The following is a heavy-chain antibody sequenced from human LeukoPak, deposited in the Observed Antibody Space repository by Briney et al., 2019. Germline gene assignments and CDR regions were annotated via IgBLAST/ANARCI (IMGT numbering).Heavy chain of an antibody. Sequence: SETLSLTCSVSGGSISSSSYYWDWIRQPPGRGLEWIGSIYYSGSTYYNPSLKSRVTISVDTSKNQFSLKLSSVTAADTAVYYCARGGSHYSYYYYGMDVWGQGTTVTVSS. CDR1: GGSISSSSYY. D-gene: IGHD1-26*01. CDR2: IYYSGST. V-gene: IGHV4-39*07. J-gene: IGHJ6*02. CDR3: ARGGSHYSYYYYGMDV.